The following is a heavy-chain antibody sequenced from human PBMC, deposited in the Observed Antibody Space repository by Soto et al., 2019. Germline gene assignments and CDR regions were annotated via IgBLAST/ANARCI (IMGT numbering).Heavy chain of an antibody. CDR1: GYTFSSYG. D-gene: IGHD2-21*01. V-gene: IGHV1-18*01. CDR3: ARDFRDNCGGPSCIYVDF. Sequence: QVQLVQSGAEVKEPGASVRVSCKASGYTFSSYGFSWVRQAPGQGLEWVAWISANSGDTNSAQKFQGRVTLTTDTSTRKAYMDLRSLTYDDTAIYYCARDFRDNCGGPSCIYVDFWGQGPLVTVS. J-gene: IGHJ4*02. CDR2: ISANSGDT.